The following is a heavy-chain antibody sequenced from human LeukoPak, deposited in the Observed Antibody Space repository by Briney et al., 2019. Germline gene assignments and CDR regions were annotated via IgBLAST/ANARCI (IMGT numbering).Heavy chain of an antibody. V-gene: IGHV3-7*01. D-gene: IGHD3-3*01. J-gene: IGHJ4*02. CDR3: ARERGDYDFWSGYSDY. CDR2: XKQDGSEK. Sequence: KGLEWXXXXKQDGSEKYYVDSVKGRFTISRDNAKNSLYLQMNSLRAEDTAVYYCARERGDYDFWSGYSDYWGQGTLVTVSS.